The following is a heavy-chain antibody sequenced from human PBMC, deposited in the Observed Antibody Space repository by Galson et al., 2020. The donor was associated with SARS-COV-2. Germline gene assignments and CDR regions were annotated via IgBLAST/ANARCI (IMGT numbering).Heavy chain of an antibody. CDR3: ARDLGGYAGFGY. V-gene: IGHV4-59*01. CDR2: IYYSGST. D-gene: IGHD5-12*01. Sequence: SETLSLTCTVSGGSISSYYWSWIRQPPGKGLEWIGYIYYSGSTNYNPSIKSRVTISVDTSKNQFSLKLSSVTAADTAVYYCARDLGGYAGFGYWGQGTLVTVSS. J-gene: IGHJ4*02. CDR1: GGSISSYY.